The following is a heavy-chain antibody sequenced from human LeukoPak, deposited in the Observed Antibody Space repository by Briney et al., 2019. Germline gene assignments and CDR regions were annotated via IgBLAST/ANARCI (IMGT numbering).Heavy chain of an antibody. CDR2: ITSVGNTR. CDR1: GFTFNSYW. Sequence: GGSLRLSCAASGFTFNSYWMVWFRQAPGKGLEWVSYITSVGNTRYYAESVKGRFTISRDNAKNSLYLHMNSLRAEDTAVYYCARSHMYSSNWYNWFDPRGQGTLVTVSS. CDR3: ARSHMYSSNWYNWFDP. J-gene: IGHJ5*02. D-gene: IGHD6-13*01. V-gene: IGHV3-48*03.